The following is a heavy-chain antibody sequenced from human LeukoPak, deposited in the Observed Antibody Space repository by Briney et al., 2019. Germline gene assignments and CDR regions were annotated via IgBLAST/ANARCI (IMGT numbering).Heavy chain of an antibody. CDR3: ARLEKTVTYDLHY. V-gene: IGHV5-10-1*01. D-gene: IGHD4-17*01. CDR1: GYSFTSYW. Sequence: PGESLKISCKGSGYSFTSYWISWVRQMPGKGLEWMGRNDPSDSYTNYSPSFQGHVTISADKSISTAYLQWSSLKASDTAMYYCARLEKTVTYDLHYWGQGTLVTVSS. J-gene: IGHJ4*02. CDR2: NDPSDSYT.